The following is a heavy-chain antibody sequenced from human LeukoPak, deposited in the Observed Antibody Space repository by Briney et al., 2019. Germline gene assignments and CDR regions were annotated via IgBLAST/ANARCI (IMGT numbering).Heavy chain of an antibody. Sequence: GGSLRLSCAASGFTFSSYWMSWVRQAPGKGLEWVANIKQDGSEKYYVDSVKGRFTISRDNAKNSLYLQMNSLRAEDTAVYYCAGVYRSYSFDAFDIWGQGTMVTVSS. V-gene: IGHV3-7*01. CDR1: GFTFSSYW. D-gene: IGHD1-14*01. J-gene: IGHJ3*02. CDR3: AGVYRSYSFDAFDI. CDR2: IKQDGSEK.